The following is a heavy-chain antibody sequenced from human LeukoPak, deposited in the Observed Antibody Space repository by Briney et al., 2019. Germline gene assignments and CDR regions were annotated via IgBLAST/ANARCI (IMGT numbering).Heavy chain of an antibody. CDR1: GGTFSSYT. Sequence: SVKDSCKASGGTFSSYTISWVRQAPGQGLEWMGRIIPILGIANYAQKFQGRVTITADKSTSTAYMELSSLRSEDTAVYYCARRGLQTYYGMDVWGQGTTVTVSS. V-gene: IGHV1-69*02. CDR2: IIPILGIA. D-gene: IGHD5-24*01. J-gene: IGHJ6*02. CDR3: ARRGLQTYYGMDV.